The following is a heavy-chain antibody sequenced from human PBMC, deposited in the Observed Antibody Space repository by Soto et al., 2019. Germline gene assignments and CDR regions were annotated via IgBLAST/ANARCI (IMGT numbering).Heavy chain of an antibody. Sequence: PSETMSLTCTVSGGSISSYYWSWIRQPPGKGLEWIGYIYYSGSTNYNPSLKSRVTISVDTSKNQFSLKLSSVTAADTAVYYCARNHATYYDFWSGHYYYYYGMDVWGQGTTVTVSS. D-gene: IGHD3-3*01. CDR1: GGSISSYY. CDR3: ARNHATYYDFWSGHYYYYYGMDV. CDR2: IYYSGST. V-gene: IGHV4-59*01. J-gene: IGHJ6*02.